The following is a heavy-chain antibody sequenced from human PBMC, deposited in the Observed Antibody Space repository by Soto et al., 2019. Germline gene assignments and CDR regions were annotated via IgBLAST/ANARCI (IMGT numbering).Heavy chain of an antibody. CDR3: AKRETYYYDSSGYSYYFDY. D-gene: IGHD3-22*01. CDR1: GFTFSSYA. Sequence: EVQLLESGGGLVQPGGSLRLSCAASGFTFSSYAMSWVRQAPGKGLEWVSAISGSGGSTYYADSVKGRFTISRDNSKNTLYLQMNSLRAEDTAVYYCAKRETYYYDSSGYSYYFDYWGQGTLVTVSS. J-gene: IGHJ4*02. V-gene: IGHV3-23*01. CDR2: ISGSGGST.